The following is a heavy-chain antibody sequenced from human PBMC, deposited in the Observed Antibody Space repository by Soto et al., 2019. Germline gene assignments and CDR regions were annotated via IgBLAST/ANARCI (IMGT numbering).Heavy chain of an antibody. J-gene: IGHJ3*02. D-gene: IGHD6-13*01. V-gene: IGHV4-34*01. CDR2: INHSGST. CDR3: ARKRTSSSWYDAFDI. Sequence: SETLSLTCAVYGGSFSGYYWSWIRQPPGKGLEWIGEINHSGSTNYNPSLKSRVTISVDTSKNQFSLKLSSVTAADTAVYYCARKRTSSSWYDAFDIWGQGTMVTVSS. CDR1: GGSFSGYY.